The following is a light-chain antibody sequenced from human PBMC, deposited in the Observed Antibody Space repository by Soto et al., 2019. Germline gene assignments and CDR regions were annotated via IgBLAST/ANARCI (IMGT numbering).Light chain of an antibody. CDR1: QSVSYY. V-gene: IGKV3-20*01. J-gene: IGKJ1*01. CDR3: QHYGYSRT. CDR2: GAS. Sequence: ELVLTQSPGTLSLSPGERATLSGRASQSVSYYLAWYQPKPGQAPSLLIYGASNRATGIPDRFSGSGSGTDFTLTIRRLEPEDFAVYCCQHYGYSRTFGQGTKVDIK.